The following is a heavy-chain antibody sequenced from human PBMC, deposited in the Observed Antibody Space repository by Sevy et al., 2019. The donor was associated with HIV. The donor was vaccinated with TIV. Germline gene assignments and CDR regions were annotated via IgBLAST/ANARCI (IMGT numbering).Heavy chain of an antibody. CDR2: ISVDSCSI. CDR3: ARDFTIFGVVSGIDY. Sequence: GGSLRLSCTASGFNFRTYSMNWVRQAPGKGLEWLSSISVDSCSIYYSASVKDRFTISRANAKNLLFRQMNNLRVEDTAIYYCARDFTIFGVVSGIDYWGQGNLVTVSS. V-gene: IGHV3-21*04. D-gene: IGHD3-3*01. J-gene: IGHJ4*01. CDR1: GFNFRTYS.